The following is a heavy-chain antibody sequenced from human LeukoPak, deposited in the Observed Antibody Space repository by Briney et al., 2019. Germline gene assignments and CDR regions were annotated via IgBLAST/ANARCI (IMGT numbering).Heavy chain of an antibody. V-gene: IGHV3-48*03. Sequence: GGSLRLSCSASGFTFISYDMNWVCQAPGKGLEWVSYISGSGGSIYYTDSVKGRFTISRDNAKNSLFLQMNSLRAEDTAVYYCSRGRLFGDYWGQGALVTVSS. J-gene: IGHJ4*02. CDR2: ISGSGGSI. CDR3: SRGRLFGDY. CDR1: GFTFISYD. D-gene: IGHD3-16*01.